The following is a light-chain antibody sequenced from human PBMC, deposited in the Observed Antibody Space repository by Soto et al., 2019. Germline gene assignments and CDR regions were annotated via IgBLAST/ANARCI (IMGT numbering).Light chain of an antibody. Sequence: QSVLIQPPSASGTPGQRVTISCSGSSSNIGRNSVNWYQQLPGTAPRLVIYVNNQRPSGVPDRFSGSKSGTSASLAISGLQSEDEADYYCAAWDDSLNGRVFGGGTKLTVL. CDR1: SSNIGRNS. J-gene: IGLJ3*02. CDR3: AAWDDSLNGRV. CDR2: VNN. V-gene: IGLV1-44*01.